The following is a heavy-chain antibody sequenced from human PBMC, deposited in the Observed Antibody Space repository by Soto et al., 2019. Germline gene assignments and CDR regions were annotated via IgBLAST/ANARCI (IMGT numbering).Heavy chain of an antibody. CDR3: AKDGYSSGWYPFSFDY. D-gene: IGHD6-19*01. CDR2: ISWNSGSI. CDR1: GFTFDDYA. V-gene: IGHV3-9*01. J-gene: IGHJ4*02. Sequence: GGSLRLSCAASGFTFDDYAMHWVRQAPGKGLEWVSGISWNSGSIGYADSVKGRFTISRDNAKNSLYLQMNSLRAEDTALYYCAKDGYSSGWYPFSFDYWGQGTLVTVSS.